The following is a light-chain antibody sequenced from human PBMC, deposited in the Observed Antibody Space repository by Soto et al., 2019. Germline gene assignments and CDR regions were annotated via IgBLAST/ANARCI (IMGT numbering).Light chain of an antibody. J-gene: IGKJ1*01. CDR2: RAT. CDR1: QSVRSTY. Sequence: EIVLTQSPGPLSLSPGERTTLSCRASQSVRSTYLAWYQQRPGQAPRLLIYRATSRATGIPDRFQGSGSGTDFTLTISRLEPEDFAVYFCQQYGSTPLTFGQGTKVEIK. CDR3: QQYGSTPLT. V-gene: IGKV3-20*01.